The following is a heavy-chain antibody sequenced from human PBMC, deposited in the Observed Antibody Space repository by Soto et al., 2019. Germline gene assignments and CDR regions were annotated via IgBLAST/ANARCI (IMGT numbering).Heavy chain of an antibody. D-gene: IGHD3-22*01. CDR3: ARDGGDYYGSSGYYKAAFDI. CDR2: IYYSGST. V-gene: IGHV4-59*01. CDR1: GVPISRYD. Sequence: SATLSLNYTVSGVPISRYDWSWIREPLGKGLEWIGYIYYSGSTNYNPSLKSRVTISVDTSKNQFSLKLSSVTAADTAVYYCARDGGDYYGSSGYYKAAFDIWGQGTMVT. J-gene: IGHJ3*02.